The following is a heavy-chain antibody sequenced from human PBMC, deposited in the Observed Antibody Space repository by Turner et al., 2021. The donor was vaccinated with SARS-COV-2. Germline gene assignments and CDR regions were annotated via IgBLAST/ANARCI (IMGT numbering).Heavy chain of an antibody. V-gene: IGHV3-33*01. CDR2: IWYDGSNK. CDR1: GFTFNNYG. Sequence: QVQLVESGGGVVQPGRSLRLSCAASGFTFNNYGMHWVRQAPGKGLEWVAVIWYDGSNKYYADSVKGRFTISRDNSKNTLYLQMNSLRAEDTAVYYCAREFIVVVPTRGWEEPRNYYYGMDVWGQGTTVTVSS. CDR3: AREFIVVVPTRGWEEPRNYYYGMDV. D-gene: IGHD2-2*01. J-gene: IGHJ6*02.